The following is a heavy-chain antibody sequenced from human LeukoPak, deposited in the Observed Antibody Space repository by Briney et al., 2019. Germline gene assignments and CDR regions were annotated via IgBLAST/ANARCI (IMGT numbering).Heavy chain of an antibody. CDR1: GYTFTGYY. CDR2: INPNSGGT. D-gene: IGHD2-15*01. CDR3: ARGGGLGYCSGDSCYRRFDY. V-gene: IGHV1-2*02. Sequence: ASVKVSCKASGYTFTGYYMKWVGQAPGQGGEWRGWINPNSGGTNYAQKSQASVTMTRDTSISTAYMELSRLKSDDTAVYYCARGGGLGYCSGDSCYRRFDYWGQGTLVTVSS. J-gene: IGHJ4*02.